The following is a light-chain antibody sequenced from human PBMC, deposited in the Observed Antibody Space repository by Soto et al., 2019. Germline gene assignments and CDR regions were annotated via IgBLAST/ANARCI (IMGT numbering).Light chain of an antibody. V-gene: IGKV1-39*01. CDR2: AAS. CDR1: QSISSY. Sequence: DIQMTQSPSSLSASVGDRVTITCRASQSISSYLNWYQQKPGKAPKLLIYAASSLQSGLPSRFSGSGSGTAFTLTISSLQPEDFATYYCHLSDTYSPTFGQGTKLEIK. CDR3: HLSDTYSPT. J-gene: IGKJ2*01.